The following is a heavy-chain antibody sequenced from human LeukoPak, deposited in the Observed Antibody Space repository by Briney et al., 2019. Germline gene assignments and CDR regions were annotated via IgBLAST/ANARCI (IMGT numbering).Heavy chain of an antibody. Sequence: SETLSLTCAVYGGSFSGYYWSWICQPPGKGLEWIGEINHSGSTNYNPSLKSRVTISVDTSKNQFSLKLSSVTAADTAVYYCARVPEYSSSYYFDYWGQGTLVTVSS. D-gene: IGHD6-6*01. V-gene: IGHV4-34*01. J-gene: IGHJ4*02. CDR2: INHSGST. CDR1: GGSFSGYY. CDR3: ARVPEYSSSYYFDY.